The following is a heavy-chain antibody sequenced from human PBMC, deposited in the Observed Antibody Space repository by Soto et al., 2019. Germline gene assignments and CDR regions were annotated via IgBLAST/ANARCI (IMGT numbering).Heavy chain of an antibody. CDR2: IIPIFGTA. CDR3: ASPYNSSGYYFFGPKDAFDI. Sequence: SVKVSCKASGGTFSSYAISWVRQAPGQGLEWMGGIIPIFGTANYAQKFQGRVTITADESTSTAYMELSSLRSEDTAVYYCASPYNSSGYYFFGPKDAFDIWGQGTMVTVS. V-gene: IGHV1-69*13. CDR1: GGTFSSYA. J-gene: IGHJ3*02. D-gene: IGHD3-22*01.